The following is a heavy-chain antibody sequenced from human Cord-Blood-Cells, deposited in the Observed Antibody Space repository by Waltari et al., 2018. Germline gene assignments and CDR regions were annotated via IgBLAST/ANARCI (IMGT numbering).Heavy chain of an antibody. Sequence: QVQLQQWGAGLLKPSETLSLTCAVYGGSFSVYYWCWIRQPPGKGLEWIGEINHSGSTNYNPSLKSRVTISVDTSKNQFSLKLSSVTAADTAVDYCASGLRQEIAARPFFAFDIWGQGTMVTVSS. J-gene: IGHJ3*02. D-gene: IGHD6-6*01. CDR3: ASGLRQEIAARPFFAFDI. V-gene: IGHV4-34*01. CDR1: GGSFSVYY. CDR2: INHSGST.